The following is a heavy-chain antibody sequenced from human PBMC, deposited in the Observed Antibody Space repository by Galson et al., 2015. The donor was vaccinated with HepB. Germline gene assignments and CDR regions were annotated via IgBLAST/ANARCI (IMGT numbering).Heavy chain of an antibody. CDR2: ISSSGSSI. Sequence: SLRLSCAASGFTFSAYTMTWVRQAPGKGLEWLPHISSSGSSIHYADSVKGRFTISRDNAKSSLYLQLSSLRAEDTALYFCARKDFDTSGTYYIPIFDYWGQGTLVTVSS. J-gene: IGHJ4*02. CDR1: GFTFSAYT. D-gene: IGHD3-10*01. CDR3: ARKDFDTSGTYYIPIFDY. V-gene: IGHV3-48*04.